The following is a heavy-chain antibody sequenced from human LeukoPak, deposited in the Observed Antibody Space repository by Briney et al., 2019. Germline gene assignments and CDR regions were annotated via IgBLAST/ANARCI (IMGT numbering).Heavy chain of an antibody. CDR3: AKDRRTYSSSWGFFDY. CDR1: GFTFSSYA. Sequence: GGSLRLSCAASGFTFSSYAMSWVRQAPGKGLEWVSAISGSGGSTYYADSVKGRFTISRDNSKNTLYLQMNSLRAEDTAVCYCAKDRRTYSSSWGFFDYWGQGTLVTVSS. CDR2: ISGSGGST. V-gene: IGHV3-23*01. J-gene: IGHJ4*02. D-gene: IGHD6-6*01.